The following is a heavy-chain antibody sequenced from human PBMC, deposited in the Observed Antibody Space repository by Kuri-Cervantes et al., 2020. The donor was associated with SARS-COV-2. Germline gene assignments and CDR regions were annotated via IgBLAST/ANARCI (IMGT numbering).Heavy chain of an antibody. J-gene: IGHJ4*02. CDR3: ARDLGSFDY. D-gene: IGHD1-26*01. CDR1: GFTFSGYS. Sequence: GESLKISCAASGFTFSGYSMNWVRQAPGKGLEWVSSISSSSSYIYYADSVKGRFTISRDNAKNSLYLQMNSLRAEDTAVYYCARDLGSFDYWGQGTLVTVSS. V-gene: IGHV3-21*01. CDR2: ISSSSSYI.